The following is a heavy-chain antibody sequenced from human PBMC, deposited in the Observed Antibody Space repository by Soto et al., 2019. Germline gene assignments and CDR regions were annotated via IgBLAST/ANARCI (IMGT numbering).Heavy chain of an antibody. CDR3: ARHSSFSNGLHFDY. V-gene: IGHV4-39*01. CDR1: GDSISSSSYY. CDR2: ISYNGSP. Sequence: SETLSLTCTVSGDSISSSSYYWGWVRQPPGKGLEWIGSISYNGSPYYNPSLVSRLSISVDTSKSHFSLSLNSVTAADAAVYYCARHSSFSNGLHFDYWGQGTLVTVSS. J-gene: IGHJ4*02. D-gene: IGHD4-4*01.